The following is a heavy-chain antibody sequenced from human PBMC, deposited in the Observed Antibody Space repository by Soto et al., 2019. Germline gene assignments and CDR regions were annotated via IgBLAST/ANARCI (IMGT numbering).Heavy chain of an antibody. V-gene: IGHV3-30*03. Sequence: QVRLVESGGGVVQPGRSLRLSCAASGFNFGGFGMHWVRQAPGKGLEWLSVVSYEGSEEYYTDSVRGRFTISRDNSKNTLFLQMDSLRVDDTGVYYCALTRRSSLLEVAGPGFEYWGQGTLVTVS. CDR3: ALTRRSSLLEVAGPGFEY. J-gene: IGHJ4*02. D-gene: IGHD6-19*01. CDR1: GFNFGGFG. CDR2: VSYEGSEE.